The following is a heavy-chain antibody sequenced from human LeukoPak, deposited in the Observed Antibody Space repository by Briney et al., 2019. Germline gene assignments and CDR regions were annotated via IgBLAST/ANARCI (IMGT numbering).Heavy chain of an antibody. V-gene: IGHV5-51*01. CDR3: ARPSRDGYEAFDY. D-gene: IGHD5-24*01. J-gene: IGHJ4*02. CDR2: IYPGDSDT. Sequence: GESLKISCKGSGYRFSSDWIGWVRQMPGKGLEWMGVIYPGDSDTRYSPSFQGQVTISADKSISTAYLQWSSLKASDTAMYYCARPSRDGYEAFDYWGQGTLVTVSS. CDR1: GYRFSSDW.